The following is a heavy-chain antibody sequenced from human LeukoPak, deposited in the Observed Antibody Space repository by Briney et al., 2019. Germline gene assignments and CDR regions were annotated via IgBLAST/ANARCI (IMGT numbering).Heavy chain of an antibody. D-gene: IGHD1-26*01. CDR3: ARRRLSGRNDY. CDR1: GGSVSSSSYY. CDR2: MYYKGET. V-gene: IGHV4-39*01. Sequence: SETLSLTCTVSGGSVSSSSYYWGWVRQPPGRGLEWIGSMYYKGETYLNPSLKSRITISHTSKNQFSLKLKSVTAADTAVYYCARRRLSGRNDYWGQGTLVTVSS. J-gene: IGHJ4*02.